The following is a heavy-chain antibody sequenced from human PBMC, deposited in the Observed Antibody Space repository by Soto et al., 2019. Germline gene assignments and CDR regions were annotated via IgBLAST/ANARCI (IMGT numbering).Heavy chain of an antibody. CDR1: GFTFSAYG. CDR2: ILHDGSYK. D-gene: IGHD4-4*01. V-gene: IGHV3-30*18. Sequence: QVQLVESGGGVVQPGRSLRLSCAASGFTFSAYGMHWVRQASGKGLEWVAVILHDGSYKYYGDSVKGRFTISRENSKNTLYLQMTSVRGDDTAVYYCAKGDYNNFLDYWGQGTLVTVSS. CDR3: AKGDYNNFLDY. J-gene: IGHJ4*02.